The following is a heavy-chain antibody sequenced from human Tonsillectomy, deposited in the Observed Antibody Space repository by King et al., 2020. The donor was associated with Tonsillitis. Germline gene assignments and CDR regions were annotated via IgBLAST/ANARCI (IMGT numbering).Heavy chain of an antibody. CDR3: AKDLITMIVVVNNAFDI. D-gene: IGHD3-22*01. CDR1: GFTFSSYA. J-gene: IGHJ3*02. CDR2: ISGSGGST. Sequence: VQLVESGGGLVQPGGSLRLSCAASGFTFSSYAMGWVRQAPGKGLEWVSAISGSGGSTYYADSVKGRFTISRDNSKNTLYLQMNSLRAEDTAVYYCAKDLITMIVVVNNAFDIWGQGTMVTVSS. V-gene: IGHV3-23*04.